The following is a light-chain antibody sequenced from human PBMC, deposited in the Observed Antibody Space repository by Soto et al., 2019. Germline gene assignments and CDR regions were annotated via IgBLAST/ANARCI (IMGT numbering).Light chain of an antibody. V-gene: IGKV1-39*01. CDR1: QSISSY. J-gene: IGKJ2*01. CDR3: QQNYSTPMYT. Sequence: DIQMTQSPSSLSASVGDRVTITCRASQSISSYLNWYQQKPGKAPKLLIYAASSLQSGVPSRFSGSGTGTDFNLTISSLKPEDFATYYCQQNYSTPMYTFGRGTKLEIK. CDR2: AAS.